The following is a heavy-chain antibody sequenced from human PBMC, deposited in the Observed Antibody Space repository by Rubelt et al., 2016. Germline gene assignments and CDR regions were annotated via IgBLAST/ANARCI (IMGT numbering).Heavy chain of an antibody. CDR1: GYSIGTSSFH. J-gene: IGHJ4*02. CDR3: ARGSRVGPTGDY. CDR2: FSYNGNA. D-gene: IGHD1-26*01. Sequence: QVKLQVSGPGLVKPSETLSITCTVSGYSIGTSSFHWTWIRQPPGKGPEWLGHFSYNGNAAYNPSLKSRVTILGDISKNQFALRLNAVTAADSAVYFCARGSRVGPTGDYWGQGTLVTVPS. V-gene: IGHV4-61*01.